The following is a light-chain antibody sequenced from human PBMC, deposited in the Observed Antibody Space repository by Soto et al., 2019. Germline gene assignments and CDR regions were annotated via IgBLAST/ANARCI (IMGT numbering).Light chain of an antibody. J-gene: IGLJ2*01. CDR1: ALPRQY. Sequence: SYELTQVPSVSVSPGQTARITCSGDALPRQYAYWFQQKAGQAPILVMSKDTERPPGIPERFSGAHSGTTVTLTISEVQAEDEAAYYCLSADSTGDYEVFGGGTKVTVL. V-gene: IGLV3-25*02. CDR2: KDT. CDR3: LSADSTGDYEV.